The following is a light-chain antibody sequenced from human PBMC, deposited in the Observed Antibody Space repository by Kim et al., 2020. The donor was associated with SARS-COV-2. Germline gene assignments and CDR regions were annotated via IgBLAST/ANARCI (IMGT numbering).Light chain of an antibody. J-gene: IGKJ2*01. Sequence: EIVLTQSPVTLSLSPGQRATLSCRASQYIDNWLAWYQQKPGQVPRLLIYDASNRATGIPARFSGSGSRTDFTLTISSLEPEDFAVYYCQHRRTWPLTFGQGTKLEIK. CDR1: QYIDNW. CDR3: QHRRTWPLT. V-gene: IGKV3-11*01. CDR2: DAS.